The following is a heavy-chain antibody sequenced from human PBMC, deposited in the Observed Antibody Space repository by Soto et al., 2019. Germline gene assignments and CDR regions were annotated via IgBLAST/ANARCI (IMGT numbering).Heavy chain of an antibody. J-gene: IGHJ4*02. CDR2: TYYRSKWYS. Sequence: QTLSLPCAISGDSVSSTSAAWSWIRQSPSRGLEWLGRTYYRSKWYSDYAVSVKSRITINPDTSKNQFSLQLNSVTPEDTAVYYCARGSYYSGWVWGQGTLVTVSS. V-gene: IGHV6-1*01. D-gene: IGHD6-19*01. CDR1: GDSVSSTSAA. CDR3: ARGSYYSGWV.